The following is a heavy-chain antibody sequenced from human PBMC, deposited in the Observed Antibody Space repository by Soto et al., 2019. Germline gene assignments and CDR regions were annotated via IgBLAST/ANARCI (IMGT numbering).Heavy chain of an antibody. Sequence: GASVKVSCKASGYTFTSYYMHWVRQAPGQGLEWMGIINPSGGSTSYAQKFQGRVTMTRDTSTSTVYMELSGLRSEDTAVYYCARDSESHYDFWSGYHTLKLYYYYGIDVWGQGTTVTVSS. D-gene: IGHD3-3*01. CDR1: GYTFTSYY. J-gene: IGHJ6*02. V-gene: IGHV1-46*01. CDR3: ARDSESHYDFWSGYHTLKLYYYYGIDV. CDR2: INPSGGST.